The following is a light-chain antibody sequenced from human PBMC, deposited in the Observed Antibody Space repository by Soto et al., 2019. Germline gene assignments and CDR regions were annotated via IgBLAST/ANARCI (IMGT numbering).Light chain of an antibody. J-gene: IGLJ2*01. V-gene: IGLV2-14*01. CDR3: SSYTTSGTLD. CDR2: EVS. Sequence: QSVLTQPASVSGSPGQSITISCTGTSNDIGGYNYVSWYQQHPGEAPKLIIYEVSNRPSGVSNRFSGSKSDNTASLTITGLQAEDEADYYCSSYTTSGTLDFGGGTKLTVL. CDR1: SNDIGGYNY.